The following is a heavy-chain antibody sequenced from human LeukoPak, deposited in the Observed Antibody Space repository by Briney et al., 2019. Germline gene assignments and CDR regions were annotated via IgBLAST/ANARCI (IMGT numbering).Heavy chain of an antibody. CDR3: ARAGAWQIDP. Sequence: SETLSLTCTVSGGSISSHYWSWIRQPPGKGLEWIGYIFYSGSTNYNPSLKSRVTISVDKSKNQFSLKLRAVTAADTAVYYCARAGAWQIDPWGQGTLVTVSS. D-gene: IGHD3-10*01. V-gene: IGHV4-59*11. J-gene: IGHJ5*02. CDR1: GGSISSHY. CDR2: IFYSGST.